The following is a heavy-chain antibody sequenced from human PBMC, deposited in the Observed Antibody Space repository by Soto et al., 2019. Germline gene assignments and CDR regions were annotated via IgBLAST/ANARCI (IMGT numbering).Heavy chain of an antibody. CDR3: ARGPGSAVTTFPYYGMDV. D-gene: IGHD4-17*01. CDR1: GGSISSYY. J-gene: IGHJ6*02. V-gene: IGHV4-59*01. Sequence: SETLSLTCTVSGGSISSYYWSWIRQPPGKGLEWIGYIYYSGSTNYNPSLKSRVTISVDTSKNQFSLKLSSVTAADTAVYYCARGPGSAVTTFPYYGMDVWGQGTTVTVSS. CDR2: IYYSGST.